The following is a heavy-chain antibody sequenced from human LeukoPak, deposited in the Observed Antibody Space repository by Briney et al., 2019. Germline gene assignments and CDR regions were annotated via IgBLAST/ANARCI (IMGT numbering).Heavy chain of an antibody. CDR2: IYYSGST. J-gene: IGHJ5*02. Sequence: PSETLSLTCTVSGGSISSYYWSWIRQPPGKGLEWIGYIYYSGSTNYNPSLKSRVTISVDTSKNQFSLKLSSVTAADTAVYYCTRTVYSGTWERWFDPWGQGTLVTVSS. V-gene: IGHV4-59*01. D-gene: IGHD5-12*01. CDR1: GGSISSYY. CDR3: TRTVYSGTWERWFDP.